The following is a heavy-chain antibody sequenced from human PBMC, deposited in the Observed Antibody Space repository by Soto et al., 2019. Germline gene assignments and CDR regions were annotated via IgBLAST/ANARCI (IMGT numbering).Heavy chain of an antibody. J-gene: IGHJ4*02. CDR1: GFTFSNAW. CDR3: ATGGYYPDY. CDR2: VKSKTHGGTT. Sequence: GGSLRLSCAGSGFTFSNAWMNWVRQAPGKGLEWVGRVKSKTHGGTTDYAAPVKGRFTISRDDSENTVFLQMNSLKTEDTAVYYCATGGYYPDYWGQGTLVTVSS. V-gene: IGHV3-15*01. D-gene: IGHD3-10*01.